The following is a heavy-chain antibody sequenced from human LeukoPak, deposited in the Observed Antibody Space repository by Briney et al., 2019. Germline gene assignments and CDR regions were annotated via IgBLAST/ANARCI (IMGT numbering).Heavy chain of an antibody. D-gene: IGHD3-22*01. V-gene: IGHV1-69*13. CDR2: FIPIFGTA. Sequence: GASVKVSCKASGYTFTSYYMHWVRQAPGQGLEWMGGFIPIFGTANYAQKFQGRVTITADESTSTAYMELSSLRSEDTAVYYCARGGGYYYDVWGQGTLVTVSS. J-gene: IGHJ4*02. CDR3: ARGGGYYYDV. CDR1: GYTFTSYY.